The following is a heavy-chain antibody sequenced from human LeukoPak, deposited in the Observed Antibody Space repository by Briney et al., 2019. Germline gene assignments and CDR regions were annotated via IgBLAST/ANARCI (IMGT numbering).Heavy chain of an antibody. CDR2: INPSGGST. J-gene: IGHJ4*02. CDR1: GYTFTSYY. V-gene: IGHV1-46*01. Sequence: ASVKVSCKACGYTFTSYYMHWVRQAPGQGLEWMGIINPSGGSTSYAQKFQGRVTMTRDMSTSTVYMELSSLRSEDTAVYYCARELGIRGSFDYWGQGTLVTVSS. D-gene: IGHD7-27*01. CDR3: ARELGIRGSFDY.